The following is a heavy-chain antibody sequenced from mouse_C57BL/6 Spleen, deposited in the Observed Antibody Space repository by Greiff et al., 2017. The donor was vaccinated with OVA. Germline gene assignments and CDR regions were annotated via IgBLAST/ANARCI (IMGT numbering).Heavy chain of an antibody. Sequence: VQLKQPGAELVMPGASVKLSCQASGYTFTSYWMHWVKQRPGQGLAWIGEIDPSDSYTNYNQKFKGKSTLTVDKSSSTAYMQRSSLTSEDSAVYYCGLRLPQYYAMDYWGQGTSVTVSS. CDR2: IDPSDSYT. J-gene: IGHJ4*01. CDR1: GYTFTSYW. D-gene: IGHD3-2*02. CDR3: GLRLPQYYAMDY. V-gene: IGHV1-69*01.